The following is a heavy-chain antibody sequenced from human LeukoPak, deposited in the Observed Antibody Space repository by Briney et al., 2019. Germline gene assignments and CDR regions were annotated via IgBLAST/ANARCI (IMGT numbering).Heavy chain of an antibody. J-gene: IGHJ6*02. Sequence: SETLSLTCAVYGGPFSGYYWSWIRQPPGKGLEWIGEINHSGSTNYNPSLKSRVTISVDTSKNQFSLKLSSVTAADTAVYYCARGDYYYGMDVWGQGTTVTVSS. CDR1: GGPFSGYY. V-gene: IGHV4-34*01. CDR3: ARGDYYYGMDV. CDR2: INHSGST.